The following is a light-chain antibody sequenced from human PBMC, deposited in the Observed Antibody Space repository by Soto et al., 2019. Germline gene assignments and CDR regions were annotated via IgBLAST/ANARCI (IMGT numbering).Light chain of an antibody. CDR2: ATS. V-gene: IGKV1-27*01. CDR1: QGINHY. CDR3: QKHNSAPLF. Sequence: DIQMTQSPSSLSASVGDRVTITCRASQGINHYLAWFQQKPGKVPKLLIYATSTLQSGVPSRFSGSGFGTVFTLTISSLQPEDVATYYCQKHNSAPLFFGPGTKVEIK. J-gene: IGKJ3*01.